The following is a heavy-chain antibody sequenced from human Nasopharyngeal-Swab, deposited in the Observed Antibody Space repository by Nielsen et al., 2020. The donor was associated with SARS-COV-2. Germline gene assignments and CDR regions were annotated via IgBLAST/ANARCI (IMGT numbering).Heavy chain of an antibody. J-gene: IGHJ4*02. CDR1: GFTFSSYS. CDR3: ARDTTYDFWSGYSKSFDY. V-gene: IGHV3-48*01. CDR2: ISSSSSTI. Sequence: GESLKISCAASGFTFSSYSMNWVRQAPGKGLEWVSYISSSSSTIYYVDSVKGRFTISRDNAKNSLYLQMNSLRAEDTAVYYCARDTTYDFWSGYSKSFDYWGQGTLVTVSS. D-gene: IGHD3-3*01.